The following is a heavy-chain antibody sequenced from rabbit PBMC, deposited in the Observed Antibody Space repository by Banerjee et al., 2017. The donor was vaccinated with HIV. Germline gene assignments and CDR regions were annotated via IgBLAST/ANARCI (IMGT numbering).Heavy chain of an antibody. Sequence: QEQLVESGGDLVKPGASLTLTCTASGFSFSSSYWICWVRQAPGKGLEWIACIYAGSSGSTYYASWAKGRFTISKTSSTTVTLQMTSLTAADTATYFCARRYAGYVSAISDFNLWGQGTLVTVS. CDR2: IYAGSSGST. V-gene: IGHV1S45*01. D-gene: IGHD7-1*01. CDR1: GFSFSSSYW. CDR3: ARRYAGYVSAISDFNL. J-gene: IGHJ4*01.